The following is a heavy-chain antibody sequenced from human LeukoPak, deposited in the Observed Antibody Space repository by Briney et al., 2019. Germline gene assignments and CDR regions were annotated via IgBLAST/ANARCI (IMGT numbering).Heavy chain of an antibody. V-gene: IGHV3-66*01. D-gene: IGHD2-15*01. CDR2: IYSADST. CDR3: ARNTLLRD. J-gene: IGHJ4*02. Sequence: PGGSLRLSCAASGFSVSSNYMSWVCQAPGKGLEWVSLIYSADSTYYADSVKGRFAISRDNSKNMLYLQMNSLRAEDTAVYYCARNTLLRDWGQGTLVTVSS. CDR1: GFSVSSNY.